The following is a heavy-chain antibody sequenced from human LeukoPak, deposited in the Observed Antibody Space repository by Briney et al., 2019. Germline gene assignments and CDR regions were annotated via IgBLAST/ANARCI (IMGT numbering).Heavy chain of an antibody. CDR2: MNPNSGNS. CDR3: AKGTPYCSSASCYNY. CDR1: GYTFTSYD. V-gene: IGHV1-8*01. Sequence: ASVKVSCKASGYTFTSYDINWVRQAPGQGLEWMGWMNPNSGNSGYALRFQGRVTMTRETSISTAYMELSSLGSADTAVYYCAKGTPYCSSASCYNYWGQGTLVTVSS. J-gene: IGHJ4*02. D-gene: IGHD2-2*02.